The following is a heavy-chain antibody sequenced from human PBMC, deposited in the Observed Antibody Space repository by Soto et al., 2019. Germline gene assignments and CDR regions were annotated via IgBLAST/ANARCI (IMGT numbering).Heavy chain of an antibody. CDR1: GFTFSSYA. CDR2: ISYDGSNK. V-gene: IGHV3-30-3*01. D-gene: IGHD6-19*01. J-gene: IGHJ6*02. Sequence: QPGGSLRLSCAASGFTFSSYAMHWVRQAPGKGLEWVAVISYDGSNKYYADSVKGRFTISRDNSKNTLYLQMNSLRAEDTAVYYCARGTVAAYYYYYGMDVWGQGTTVTVSS. CDR3: ARGTVAAYYYYYGMDV.